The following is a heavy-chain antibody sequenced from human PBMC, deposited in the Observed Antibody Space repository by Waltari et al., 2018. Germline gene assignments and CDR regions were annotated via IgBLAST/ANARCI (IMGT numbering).Heavy chain of an antibody. D-gene: IGHD3-10*01. CDR3: ATVGRSGTGARAFDI. CDR1: GYTLTELS. J-gene: IGHJ3*02. V-gene: IGHV1-24*01. Sequence: QVQLVQSGAEVKKPGASVKVSCKVSGYTLTELSMHWERQAPGKGLEWMGGFDPEDGETIYAQKFQGRVTMTEDTSTDTAYMELSSLRSEDTAVYYCATVGRSGTGARAFDIWVQGTMVTVSS. CDR2: FDPEDGET.